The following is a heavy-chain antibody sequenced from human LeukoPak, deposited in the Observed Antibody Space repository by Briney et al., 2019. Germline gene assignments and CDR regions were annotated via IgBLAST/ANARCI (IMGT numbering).Heavy chain of an antibody. D-gene: IGHD3-22*01. V-gene: IGHV3-30*02. Sequence: GGSLRLSCAASGFTFSSYGMHWVRQAPGKGLEWVAFIRYDGSNKYYADSVKGRFTISRDNSKNTLYLQMNSLGAEDTAVYYCAKDRYDSSGPHDYWGQGTLVTVSS. CDR1: GFTFSSYG. J-gene: IGHJ4*02. CDR3: AKDRYDSSGPHDY. CDR2: IRYDGSNK.